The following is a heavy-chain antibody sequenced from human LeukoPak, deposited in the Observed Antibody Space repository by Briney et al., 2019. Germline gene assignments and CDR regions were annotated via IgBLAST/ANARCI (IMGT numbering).Heavy chain of an antibody. CDR2: IYYTGTT. CDR1: GGSISIYY. J-gene: IGHJ4*02. CDR3: ARGEDFERYYLAY. D-gene: IGHD3-9*01. V-gene: IGHV4-59*01. Sequence: SETLSLTCSVPGGSISIYYWTWIRQIPGKGLGWIGYIYYTGTTNYNPLFESRATISVETSQNHFSLQLPSATAADTAVYFCARGEDFERYYLAYWGQGTLVTVSS.